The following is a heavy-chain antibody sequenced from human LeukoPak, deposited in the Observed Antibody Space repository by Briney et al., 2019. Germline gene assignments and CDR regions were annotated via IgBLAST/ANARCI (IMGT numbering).Heavy chain of an antibody. CDR1: GLTFSSSA. J-gene: IGHJ4*02. D-gene: IGHD3-22*01. CDR2: ITSNGLNT. CDR3: VNENYYHGSGYYPN. Sequence: AGGSLRLSCSASGLTFSSSAMHWVRQAPGKGLEYVSAITSNGLNTYYADSVKDRLTISRDNSKNTLYLQMNSLRAEDTAVYYCVNENYYHGSGYYPNWGQGALVTVSS. V-gene: IGHV3-64D*06.